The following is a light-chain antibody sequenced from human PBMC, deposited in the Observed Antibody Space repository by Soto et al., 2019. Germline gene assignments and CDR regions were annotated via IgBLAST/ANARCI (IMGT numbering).Light chain of an antibody. J-gene: IGKJ5*01. CDR3: QHYGSSLSIT. CDR1: QSVSSNY. CDR2: GAS. Sequence: EIVLTQSPGTLSLSPGERATLSCRARQSVSSNYLAWYQQKPGQAPRLLIYGASSRATGIPDRFSGSGSGPDFTLTISRLEPEDFAVYYCQHYGSSLSITFGQGTRLEIK. V-gene: IGKV3-20*01.